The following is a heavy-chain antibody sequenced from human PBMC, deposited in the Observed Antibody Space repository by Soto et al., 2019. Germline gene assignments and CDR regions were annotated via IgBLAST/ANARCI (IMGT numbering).Heavy chain of an antibody. CDR2: IYHTGNT. CDR3: ARDLTY. V-gene: IGHV4-4*02. J-gene: IGHJ4*02. CDR1: RCAIRSPIW. Sequence: SVTRARTCPVSRCAIRSPIWWTWVRQTPGKGLEWIGEIYHTGNTNYNPSLRSRATISVDMSKRQFSLNVTSVTAADTAIYYCARDLTYWGQGTLVTVSS.